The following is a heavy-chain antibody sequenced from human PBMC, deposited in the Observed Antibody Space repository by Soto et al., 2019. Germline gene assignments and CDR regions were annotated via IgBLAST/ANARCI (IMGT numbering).Heavy chain of an antibody. D-gene: IGHD3-10*01. CDR3: ATTLVTLRRLFGFDF. V-gene: IGHV4-59*08. CDR2: IYYSGST. CDR1: GGSISNYY. J-gene: IGHJ4*02. Sequence: PSETLSLTCTVSGGSISNYYWSWIRQSPGKGLEWIGYIYYSGSTNYNPSLKSRVTISLDTSKNQFSLKLSSVTAADTAVYYCATTLVTLRRLFGFDFWGPGNLVTVSS.